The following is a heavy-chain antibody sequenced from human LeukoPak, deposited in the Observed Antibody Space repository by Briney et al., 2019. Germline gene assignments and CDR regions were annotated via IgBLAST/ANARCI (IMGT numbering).Heavy chain of an antibody. J-gene: IGHJ4*02. V-gene: IGHV1-46*01. CDR1: GYTFTSYC. D-gene: IGHD4-17*01. CDR2: INPSGGST. CDR3: ARENGDYDYFDY. Sequence: ASVKVSCKASGYTFTSYCMHWVRQAPGQGLEWMGIINPSGGSTSYAQKFQGGVTMTRDTSTSTVYMELSSLRSEDTAVYYCARENGDYDYFDYWGRGTLVTVSS.